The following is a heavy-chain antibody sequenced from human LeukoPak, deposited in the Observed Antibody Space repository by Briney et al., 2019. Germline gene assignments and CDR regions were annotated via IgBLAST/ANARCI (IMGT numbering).Heavy chain of an antibody. CDR2: ISSRSASI. CDR3: ARDLEGATFGGDY. D-gene: IGHD1-26*01. V-gene: IGHV3-48*01. CDR1: RFTFSSYS. Sequence: GGSLRLSCSASRFTFSSYSMNWVRQAPGKGLEWVSYISSRSASIYYADSVKGRFTISRDNAKNSLYLQMNSLRAEDTAVYYCARDLEGATFGGDYWGQGTLVTVSS. J-gene: IGHJ4*02.